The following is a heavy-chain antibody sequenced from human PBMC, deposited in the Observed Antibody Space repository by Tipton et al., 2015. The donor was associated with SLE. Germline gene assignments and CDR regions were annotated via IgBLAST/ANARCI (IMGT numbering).Heavy chain of an antibody. Sequence: GSLRLSCAASGFTFSNAWMSWLRQVPGKGLEWVSAITGSGDRTYYIDSVKGRFTISRDNSKNSLYLQMNGLRAEDTAVYYCARSPVDYWNGYSAWGQGTLVAVSS. J-gene: IGHJ4*02. V-gene: IGHV3-23*01. CDR1: GFTFSNAW. CDR3: ARSPVDYWNGYSA. CDR2: ITGSGDRT. D-gene: IGHD3-3*01.